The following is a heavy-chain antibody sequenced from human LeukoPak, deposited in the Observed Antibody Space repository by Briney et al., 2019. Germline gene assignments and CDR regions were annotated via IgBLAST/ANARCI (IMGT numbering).Heavy chain of an antibody. CDR2: INPNSGGT. D-gene: IGHD5-18*01. V-gene: IGHV1-2*02. CDR1: GYTFTGYY. J-gene: IGHJ6*03. Sequence: ASVKVSCKASGYTFTGYYMHWVRQAPGQGLEWMGWINPNSGGTNYAQKFQGRVTITRNTSISTAYMELSSLRSEDTAVYYCARGPRLIYSYADAYYYYYYMDVWGKGTTVTVSS. CDR3: ARGPRLIYSYADAYYYYYYMDV.